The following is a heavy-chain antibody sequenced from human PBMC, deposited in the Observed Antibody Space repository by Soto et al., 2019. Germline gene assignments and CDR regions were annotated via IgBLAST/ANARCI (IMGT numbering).Heavy chain of an antibody. Sequence: QVQLVQSGAEVKKPGSSVKVSCKASGGTFSSYTISWVRQAPGQGLEWMGRIIPILGIANYAQKFQGRVTTTADKSTSTAYMELSSLRSEDTAVYYCAVPAAQRTGEYYFDYWGQGTLVTVSS. V-gene: IGHV1-69*02. CDR1: GGTFSSYT. D-gene: IGHD2-2*01. CDR3: AVPAAQRTGEYYFDY. J-gene: IGHJ4*02. CDR2: IIPILGIA.